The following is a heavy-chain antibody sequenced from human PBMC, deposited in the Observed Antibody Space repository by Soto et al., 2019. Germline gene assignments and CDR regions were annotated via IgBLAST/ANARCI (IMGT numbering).Heavy chain of an antibody. D-gene: IGHD2-2*01. CDR2: IIPISGTA. J-gene: IGHJ6*02. CDR3: ARSQGSSTSLEIYYYYYYGMDV. CDR1: GGTFSSYA. V-gene: IGHV1-69*01. Sequence: QVQLVQSGAEVKKPGSSVKVSCKASGGTFSSYAISWVRQAPGQGLEWLGGIIPISGTANYAQKFQDRVMITADESTSTAYMELSSLRSEDTAVYYCARSQGSSTSLEIYYYYYYGMDVWGQGTTVTVSS.